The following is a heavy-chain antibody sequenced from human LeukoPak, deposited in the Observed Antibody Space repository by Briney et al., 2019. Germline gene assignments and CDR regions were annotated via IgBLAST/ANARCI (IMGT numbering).Heavy chain of an antibody. CDR3: ARANWGSENWFDP. D-gene: IGHD7-27*01. CDR2: IIPILGIA. J-gene: IGHJ5*02. CDR1: GGTFSSYT. V-gene: IGHV1-69*02. Sequence: SVKVSCKASGGTFSSYTISWVRRAPGQGLEWMGRIIPILGIANYAQKFQGRVTITADKSASTAYMELSSLRSEDTAVYYCARANWGSENWFDPWGQGTLVTVSS.